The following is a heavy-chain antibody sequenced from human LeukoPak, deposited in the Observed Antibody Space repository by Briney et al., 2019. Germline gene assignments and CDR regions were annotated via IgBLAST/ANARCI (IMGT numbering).Heavy chain of an antibody. CDR3: AKGGVLLWFGESQYFDY. CDR2: INDNGRTR. CDR1: GLIFSDYE. D-gene: IGHD3-10*01. J-gene: IGHJ4*02. Sequence: GGSLRLSCAASGLIFSDYEMTWVRQAPGKGLEWISYINDNGRTRSYADSVKGRFTISRDNSKNTLYLQMNSLRAEDTAVYYCAKGGVLLWFGESQYFDYWGQGTLVTVSS. V-gene: IGHV3-48*03.